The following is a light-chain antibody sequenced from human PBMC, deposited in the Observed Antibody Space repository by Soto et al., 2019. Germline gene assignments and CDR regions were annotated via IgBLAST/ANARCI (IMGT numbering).Light chain of an antibody. CDR2: DVS. CDR3: CSYAGSYTWV. V-gene: IGLV2-11*01. Sequence: QSALTQPRSVSGSPGQSVTISCTGTSSDVGGYNYVSWYPQHPGKAPKLMIYDVSKRPSGVPDRFSGSKSGNTASLTISGLHAEDEADYYCCSYAGSYTWVFGTGTKLTVL. J-gene: IGLJ1*01. CDR1: SSDVGGYNY.